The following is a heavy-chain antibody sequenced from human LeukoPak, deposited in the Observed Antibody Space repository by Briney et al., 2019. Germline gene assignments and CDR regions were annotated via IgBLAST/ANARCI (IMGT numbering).Heavy chain of an antibody. D-gene: IGHD3-9*01. Sequence: GSLRLSCAASGLPFSSYAMSWVRRPPGKGLEGVSAIGGSGGRPYYPDSVKGRSTHSRHNHKHTLYLHMNSLRAEDTAVHCCAMPYFDWLIERYYFDYWGQGTLVTVSS. CDR1: GLPFSSYA. V-gene: IGHV3-23*01. J-gene: IGHJ4*02. CDR2: IGGSGGRP. CDR3: AMPYFDWLIERYYFDY.